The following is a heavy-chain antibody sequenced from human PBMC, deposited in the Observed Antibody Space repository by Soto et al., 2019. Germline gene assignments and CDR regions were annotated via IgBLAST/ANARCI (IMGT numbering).Heavy chain of an antibody. Sequence: PGGSLRLSCAASGFTLSAYWMHWVRQVPGKGLQWVSRISVNGRSTNYADSVKGRFTISRDNSKNTLYLQMNSLRAEDTAVYYCAKDRHSSSSPRGFDIWGQGTMVTVSS. CDR3: AKDRHSSSSPRGFDI. CDR1: GFTLSAYW. V-gene: IGHV3-23*01. D-gene: IGHD6-6*01. CDR2: ISVNGRST. J-gene: IGHJ3*02.